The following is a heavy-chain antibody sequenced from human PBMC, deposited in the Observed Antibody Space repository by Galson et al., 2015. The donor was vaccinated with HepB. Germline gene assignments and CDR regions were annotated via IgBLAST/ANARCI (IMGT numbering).Heavy chain of an antibody. Sequence: SLRLSCAASGFTFRNYAMSWVRQAPGKGLEWVSTIGGSGGGAYYANSVKGRFTISRDDSKNTVYLQMSALRAEDTAIYYCAKVGSSSWDKFDSWGQGSLVTVSS. D-gene: IGHD6-13*01. J-gene: IGHJ4*02. CDR1: GFTFRNYA. V-gene: IGHV3-23*01. CDR3: AKVGSSSWDKFDS. CDR2: IGGSGGGA.